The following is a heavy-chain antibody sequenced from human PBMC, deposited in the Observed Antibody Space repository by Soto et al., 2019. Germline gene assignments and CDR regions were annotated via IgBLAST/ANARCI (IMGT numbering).Heavy chain of an antibody. D-gene: IGHD2-2*03. Sequence: GGSLRLSCTASGVTFSSFGMAWVRQAPGKGLEWVSAISGSGDSSYYADSVKDRFTISRDNPTNTLYLQMNNLRAEDTAVYYCAKVGIGMFSHKHHFDHWGQGTQVTVSS. J-gene: IGHJ4*02. CDR1: GVTFSSFG. V-gene: IGHV3-23*01. CDR2: ISGSGDSS. CDR3: AKVGIGMFSHKHHFDH.